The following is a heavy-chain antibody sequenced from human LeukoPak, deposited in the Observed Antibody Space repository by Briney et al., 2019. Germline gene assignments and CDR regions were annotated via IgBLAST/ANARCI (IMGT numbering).Heavy chain of an antibody. V-gene: IGHV4-34*01. CDR2: INHSGST. J-gene: IGHJ3*02. CDR1: GGSFSGYY. Sequence: ASETLSLTCAVYGGSFSGYYWSWIRQPPGKGLEWIGEINHSGSTNYNPSLKSRVTISVDTSKNQFSLKLSSVTAADTAVYYCARYCSGGSCIHDAFDIWGQGTMVTVSS. D-gene: IGHD2-15*01. CDR3: ARYCSGGSCIHDAFDI.